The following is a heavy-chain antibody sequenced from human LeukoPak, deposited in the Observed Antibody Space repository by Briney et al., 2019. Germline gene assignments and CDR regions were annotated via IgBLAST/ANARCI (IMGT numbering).Heavy chain of an antibody. CDR2: IYHSGST. D-gene: IGHD2-2*01. CDR3: ARDSTRNWFDP. Sequence: SETLSLTCTVSGYSISSGYYWGWIRQPPGKGLEWIGSIYHSGSTYYNPSLKSRVTISVDTSKNQFSLKLSSVTAADTAVYYCARDSTRNWFDPWGQGTLVTVSS. J-gene: IGHJ5*02. V-gene: IGHV4-38-2*02. CDR1: GYSISSGYY.